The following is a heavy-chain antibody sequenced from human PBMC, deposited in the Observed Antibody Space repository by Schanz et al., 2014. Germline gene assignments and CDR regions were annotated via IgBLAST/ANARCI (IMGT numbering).Heavy chain of an antibody. CDR2: TRPDGSNK. CDR3: AATTILAD. CDR1: GITFSDYA. J-gene: IGHJ4*02. Sequence: VQLVESGGGLVQPGGSLRLSCAASGITFSDYAMSWVRQAPGKGLEWVAFTRPDGSNKYYADSVKGRFTISRDNSKIALYLQMNSLRDEDTAVYDCAATTILADWGQGTLVAVSS. D-gene: IGHD3-3*01. V-gene: IGHV3-30*02.